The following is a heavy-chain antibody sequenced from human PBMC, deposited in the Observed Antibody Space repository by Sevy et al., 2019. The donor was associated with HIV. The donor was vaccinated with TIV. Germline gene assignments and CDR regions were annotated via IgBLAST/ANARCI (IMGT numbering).Heavy chain of an antibody. Sequence: ASVKVSCKASGGIFKSYGISWVRQAPGQGLEWMGGIIPILNTVHYAQKFQGRVTITADESTKTAYMELSSLGSEDTAVYYYVRGGGNGWYYFDYWGQETLVTVSS. J-gene: IGHJ4*02. CDR2: IIPILNTV. CDR1: GGIFKSYG. CDR3: VRGGGNGWYYFDY. D-gene: IGHD6-19*01. V-gene: IGHV1-69*13.